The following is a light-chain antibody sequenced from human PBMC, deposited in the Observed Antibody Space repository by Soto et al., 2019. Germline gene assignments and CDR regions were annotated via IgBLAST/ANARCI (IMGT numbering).Light chain of an antibody. CDR1: QSVHRNY. V-gene: IGKV3-20*01. Sequence: EIVLTQSPGTLSLSPGERGTLSCRASQSVHRNYLAWYQQKPGQAPRLLIYDASSRATGIPDRFSGSGSGTDFTLTISRLEPEDFAVYYCQQYGNSPRTFCQGTKVEIK. CDR3: QQYGNSPRT. J-gene: IGKJ1*01. CDR2: DAS.